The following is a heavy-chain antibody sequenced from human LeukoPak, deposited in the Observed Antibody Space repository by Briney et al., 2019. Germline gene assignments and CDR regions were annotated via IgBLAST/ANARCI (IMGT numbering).Heavy chain of an antibody. CDR3: ASLLGSQPSTLWY. Sequence: SVKVSCKASGGTFSSYAISWVRQAPGQGLEWMGGIIPIFGTANYAQKFQGRVTITTDESTSTAYMELSSLRSEDTAVYYCASLLGSQPSTLWYWGQGTLVTVSS. J-gene: IGHJ4*02. CDR1: GGTFSSYA. D-gene: IGHD1-26*01. CDR2: IIPIFGTA. V-gene: IGHV1-69*05.